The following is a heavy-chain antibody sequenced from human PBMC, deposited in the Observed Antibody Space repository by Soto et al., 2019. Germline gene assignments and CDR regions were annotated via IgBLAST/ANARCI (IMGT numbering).Heavy chain of an antibody. Sequence: ASETLSLTCAVYGGSFSGYYWSWIRQPPGKGLEWIGEINHSGSTNYNPSLKSRVTISVDTSKNQFSLKLSSVTAADTAVYYCATSSSWYGYWGQGTLVTVSS. CDR3: ATSSSWYGY. V-gene: IGHV4-34*01. D-gene: IGHD6-13*01. J-gene: IGHJ4*02. CDR2: INHSGST. CDR1: GGSFSGYY.